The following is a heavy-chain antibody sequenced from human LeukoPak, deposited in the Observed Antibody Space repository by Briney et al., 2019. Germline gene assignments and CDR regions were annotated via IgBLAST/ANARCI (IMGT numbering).Heavy chain of an antibody. Sequence: ASVKVSCKASGYTFTGYDIHWVRQDPGQGLQWMGWINPNTGATNYAQEFQGRVTMTRDTSIGTAHMELSRLRSDDTAVYYCARDYYGSGSYSSDYWGQGTLVTVSS. D-gene: IGHD3-10*01. J-gene: IGHJ4*02. CDR3: ARDYYGSGSYSSDY. CDR1: GYTFTGYD. V-gene: IGHV1-2*02. CDR2: INPNTGAT.